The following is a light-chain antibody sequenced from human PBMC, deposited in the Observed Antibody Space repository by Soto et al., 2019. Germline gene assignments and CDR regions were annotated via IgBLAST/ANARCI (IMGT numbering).Light chain of an antibody. CDR3: HQTDSIPET. CDR2: AAS. CDR1: QSISLF. Sequence: DLQMTQSPSSLSASVGDTVTITCRASQSISLFLNWYQQKPGKAPKLLIYAASSLQSGVPSRFSGNGSGTEFTLTISSLQPEDFATYYCHQTDSIPETFGQGTKVEIK. J-gene: IGKJ1*01. V-gene: IGKV1-39*01.